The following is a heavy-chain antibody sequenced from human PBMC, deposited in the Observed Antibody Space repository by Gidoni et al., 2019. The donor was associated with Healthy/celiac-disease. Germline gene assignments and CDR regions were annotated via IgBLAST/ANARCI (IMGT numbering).Heavy chain of an antibody. CDR3: ASLSSRAAGDY. CDR2: ISYDGSNK. CDR1: GFTFSSYA. Sequence: QVQLVESGGGVVQPGRSLRLSCAASGFTFSSYAMHWVRQAPGKGLEWVAVISYDGSNKYYADSVKGRFTISRDNSKNTLYLQMNSLRAEDTAVYYCASLSSRAAGDYWGQGTLVTVSS. D-gene: IGHD6-13*01. V-gene: IGHV3-30-3*01. J-gene: IGHJ4*02.